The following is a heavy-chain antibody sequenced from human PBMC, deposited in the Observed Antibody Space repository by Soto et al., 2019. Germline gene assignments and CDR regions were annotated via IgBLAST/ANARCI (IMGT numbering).Heavy chain of an antibody. J-gene: IGHJ4*02. D-gene: IGHD6-13*01. CDR3: ARLGQQPYYFDY. V-gene: IGHV3-33*01. CDR2: IWYDGSNK. Sequence: PGGSLRLSCAASGFTFSSYVMHWVRQAPGKGLEWVAVIWYDGSNKYYADSVKGRFTISRDNSKNTLYLQMNSLRAEDTAVYYCARLGQQPYYFDYWGQGTLVTVSS. CDR1: GFTFSSYV.